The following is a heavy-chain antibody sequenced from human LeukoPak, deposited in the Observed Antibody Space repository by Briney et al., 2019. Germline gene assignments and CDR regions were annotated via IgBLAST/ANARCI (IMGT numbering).Heavy chain of an antibody. J-gene: IGHJ4*02. Sequence: GGSLRLSCAASGFSVGDNYMSWVRQAPGKGLEWVSVIYSSGEIYYIESVEGRFTISRDNSKSTLYLQMNSLRAEDTAVYYCAVRLDYWGQGTLVTVSS. CDR3: AVRLDY. V-gene: IGHV3-66*02. CDR1: GFSVGDNY. CDR2: IYSSGEI.